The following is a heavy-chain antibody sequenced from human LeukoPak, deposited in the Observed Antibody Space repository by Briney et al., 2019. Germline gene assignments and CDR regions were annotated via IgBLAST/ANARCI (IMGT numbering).Heavy chain of an antibody. Sequence: RTSDTLSLTCAVSGYSTSSSNWWGWIRQPPGKGLEWIGYIYYSGSTYYNPSLKSRVTMSVDTSKNQFSLKLSSVTAVDTAVYYCARMDSGGYGTYFDYWGQGTLVTVSS. CDR3: ARMDSGGYGTYFDY. D-gene: IGHD5-12*01. V-gene: IGHV4-28*01. CDR1: GYSTSSSNW. J-gene: IGHJ4*02. CDR2: IYYSGST.